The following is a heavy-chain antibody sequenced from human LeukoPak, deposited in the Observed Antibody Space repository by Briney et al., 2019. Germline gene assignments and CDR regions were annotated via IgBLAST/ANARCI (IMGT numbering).Heavy chain of an antibody. CDR3: ARHNSDPDYYYYMDV. Sequence: GESLKISCKGSGYRFTSYWIGWVRQKPGKGLEWMGIIYPGDSDTRYSPSFRGQVTISADKSISTAYLQWSSLKASDTAMYYCARHNSDPDYYYYMDVWGKGTTVPVSS. D-gene: IGHD2-21*02. CDR1: GYRFTSYW. J-gene: IGHJ6*03. V-gene: IGHV5-51*01. CDR2: IYPGDSDT.